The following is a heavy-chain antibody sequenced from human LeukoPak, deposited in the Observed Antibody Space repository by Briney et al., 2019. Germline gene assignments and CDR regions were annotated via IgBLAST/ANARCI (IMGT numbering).Heavy chain of an antibody. CDR3: AKESDSGYHSEGPKN. D-gene: IGHD5-12*01. CDR2: VRNDGSNE. J-gene: IGHJ4*02. CDR1: GFVLSDYG. Sequence: GGSLRFSCAASGFVLSDYGMHWVRQAPGKGLEWVAFVRNDGSNEYYVGSVKGRFTISGDKSKNTLYLQMNSLGAEDTAVYSCAKESDSGYHSEGPKNWGLGTLVTVSS. V-gene: IGHV3-30*02.